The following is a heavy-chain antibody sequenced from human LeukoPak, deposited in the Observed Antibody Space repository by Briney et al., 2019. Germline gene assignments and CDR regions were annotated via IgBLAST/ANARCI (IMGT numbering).Heavy chain of an antibody. V-gene: IGHV3-48*01. D-gene: IGHD6-13*01. CDR2: ISSSSSSI. J-gene: IGHJ5*02. Sequence: PGGSLRLSCAASGFTFSSYSMNWVRLAPGKGLEWVSYISSSSSSIYYADSVKGRFTISRDNAKNSLYLQMNSLRAEDTAVYYCAREPAAAGRNWFDPWGQGTLVTVSS. CDR3: AREPAAAGRNWFDP. CDR1: GFTFSSYS.